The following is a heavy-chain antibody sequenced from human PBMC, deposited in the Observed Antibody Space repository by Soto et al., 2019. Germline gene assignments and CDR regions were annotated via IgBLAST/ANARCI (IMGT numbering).Heavy chain of an antibody. D-gene: IGHD6-19*01. Sequence: PGGSLRLSCAASGFTFSSYGMHWVRQAPGKGLEWVAVISYDGSNKYYVDSVKGRFTISRDNSKNTLYLQMNSLRAEDTVVYYCAKIYRSGSFDYWGQGTLVTVSS. V-gene: IGHV3-30*18. CDR3: AKIYRSGSFDY. J-gene: IGHJ4*02. CDR1: GFTFSSYG. CDR2: ISYDGSNK.